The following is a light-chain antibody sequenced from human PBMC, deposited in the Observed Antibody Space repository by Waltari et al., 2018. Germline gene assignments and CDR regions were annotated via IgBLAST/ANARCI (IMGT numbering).Light chain of an antibody. CDR2: GAS. CDR3: QQFGTSQYT. CDR1: QSVSSSY. V-gene: IGKV3-20*01. J-gene: IGKJ2*01. Sequence: EIVLTQSPGTLSLSPGDRAPLSCRASQSVSSSYLAWYQQKPGQAPRLLIYGASSRATGIPDRFSGSGSGTDFTLTISRLEPEDFAVYYCQQFGTSQYTFGQGTKLEIK.